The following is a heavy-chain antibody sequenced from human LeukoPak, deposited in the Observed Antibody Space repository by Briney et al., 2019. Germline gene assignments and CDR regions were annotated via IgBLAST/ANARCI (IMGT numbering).Heavy chain of an antibody. CDR2: INPNSVNT. CDR1: GYTFTHYF. Sequence: WGAVKVFCKGSGYTFTHYFMHWVRQATGQGLAWVGLINPNSVNTHNAQKFQGRVTITRNTSISTAYMELSSLRSEDTAVYYCVRGARIRSTVTPRRPGAYYYYYYMDVWGKGTTVSVSS. J-gene: IGHJ6*03. V-gene: IGHV1-8*03. CDR3: VRGARIRSTVTPRRPGAYYYYYYMDV. D-gene: IGHD4-11*01.